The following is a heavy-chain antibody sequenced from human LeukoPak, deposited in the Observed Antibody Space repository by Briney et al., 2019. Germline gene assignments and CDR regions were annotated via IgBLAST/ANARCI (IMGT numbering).Heavy chain of an antibody. CDR3: AKDLTPYDFWSGYYFDY. CDR1: GFTFSSYA. CDR2: ISGSGGST. J-gene: IGHJ4*02. V-gene: IGHV3-23*01. D-gene: IGHD3-3*01. Sequence: GGSLRLSCAASGFTFSSYAMSWVRQAPGKGLEWVSAISGSGGSTYYADSVKGRFTISRDNSKNTLYLRMNSLRAEDTAVYYCAKDLTPYDFWSGYYFDYWGQGTLVTVSS.